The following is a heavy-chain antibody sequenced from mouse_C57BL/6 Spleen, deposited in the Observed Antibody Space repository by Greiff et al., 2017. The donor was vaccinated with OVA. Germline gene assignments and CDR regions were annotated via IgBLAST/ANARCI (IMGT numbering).Heavy chain of an antibody. V-gene: IGHV1-53*01. CDR1: GYTFTSYW. Sequence: QVQLQQPGTELVKPGASVKLSCKASGYTFTSYWMHWVKQRPGQGLEWIGNINPSNGGTNYNEKFKSKATLTVDKSSSTAYMQLSSLTSEDSAVYYCARWITTVVAPYYFDYWGQGTTLTVSS. CDR3: ARWITTVVAPYYFDY. CDR2: INPSNGGT. J-gene: IGHJ2*01. D-gene: IGHD1-1*01.